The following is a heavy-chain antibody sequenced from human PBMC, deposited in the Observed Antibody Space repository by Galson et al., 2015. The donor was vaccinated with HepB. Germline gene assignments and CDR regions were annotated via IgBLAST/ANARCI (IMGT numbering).Heavy chain of an antibody. J-gene: IGHJ4*02. CDR3: ARERWSTGWSADY. V-gene: IGHV3-7*03. D-gene: IGHD6-19*01. CDR1: GFTFSSYW. Sequence: SLRLSCAASGFTFSSYWMSWVRQAPGKGLEWVANIKVDESEKYYVDSVRGRFTISRDNAKNSLYLQMSHLRAEDTAVYFCARERWSTGWSADYWGQGTLVTVSS. CDR2: IKVDESEK.